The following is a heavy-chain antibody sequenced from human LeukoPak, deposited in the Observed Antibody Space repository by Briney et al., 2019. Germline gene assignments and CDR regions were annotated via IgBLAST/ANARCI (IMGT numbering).Heavy chain of an antibody. Sequence: PSETLSLTCTVSGGSMKNYYWSWIRQPPGKGLEWIAYINDNGHSGYNPSLESRVTISVDTSKNHFSLGLRSVTAADTAVYYCARESADYVRGSFSDHWGQGILVTVSS. CDR2: INDNGHS. CDR3: ARESADYVRGSFSDH. V-gene: IGHV4-59*12. D-gene: IGHD3-16*01. J-gene: IGHJ4*02. CDR1: GGSMKNYY.